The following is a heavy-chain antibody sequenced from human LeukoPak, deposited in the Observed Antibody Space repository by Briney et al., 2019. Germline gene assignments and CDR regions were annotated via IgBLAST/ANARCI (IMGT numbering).Heavy chain of an antibody. D-gene: IGHD3-10*01. CDR1: GFTFSSYW. J-gene: IGHJ4*02. CDR2: IKQDGSEK. Sequence: GGSLRLSCAASGFTFSSYWMSWVRQAPGKGLEWVANIKQDGSEKYYVDSVKGRFPISRDNAKNSLYLQMNSLRAEDTAVYYCARDRLWFGEFPLSPLIDYWGQGTLVTVSS. V-gene: IGHV3-7*01. CDR3: ARDRLWFGEFPLSPLIDY.